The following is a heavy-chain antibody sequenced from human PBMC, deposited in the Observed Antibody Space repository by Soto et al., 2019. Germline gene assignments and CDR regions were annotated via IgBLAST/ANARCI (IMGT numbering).Heavy chain of an antibody. CDR1: GYTFTSYG. Sequence: ASVKVSCKASGYTFTSYGISWVRQAPGQGLEWMGWISAYNGNTNYAQKLQGRVTMTTDTSTSTAYMELRSLRSDDTAVYYCARDNIVVVTAMKPLDYWGQGTQVTVSS. CDR2: ISAYNGNT. D-gene: IGHD2-21*02. CDR3: ARDNIVVVTAMKPLDY. J-gene: IGHJ4*02. V-gene: IGHV1-18*01.